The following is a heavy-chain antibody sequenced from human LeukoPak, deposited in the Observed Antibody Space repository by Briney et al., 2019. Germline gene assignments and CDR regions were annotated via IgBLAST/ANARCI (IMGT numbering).Heavy chain of an antibody. J-gene: IGHJ4*02. CDR3: AKDSRPYYDFWSGYAYYFDY. Sequence: GGSLRLSCAASGFTFSSYAMSWVRQAPGKGLEWVSAISGSGGSTYYADSVKGRFTISRDNSKNTLYLQMNSLRAEGTAVYYCAKDSRPYYDFWSGYAYYFDYWGQGTLVTVSS. D-gene: IGHD3-3*01. V-gene: IGHV3-23*01. CDR1: GFTFSSYA. CDR2: ISGSGGST.